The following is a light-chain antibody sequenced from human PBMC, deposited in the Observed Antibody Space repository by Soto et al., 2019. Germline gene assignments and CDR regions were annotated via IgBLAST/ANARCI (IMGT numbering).Light chain of an antibody. CDR3: QQYDKWPHT. Sequence: EVVMTQSPVTLSVSPGERATLSCRASQNLSRNLAWYQQQPGQAPRLLIFYASTRATGIPARFSGSGSGTDVTLTISSLQSEDFAVYFCQQYDKWPHTCGQGTKLEIK. CDR1: QNLSRN. CDR2: YAS. V-gene: IGKV3-15*01. J-gene: IGKJ2*01.